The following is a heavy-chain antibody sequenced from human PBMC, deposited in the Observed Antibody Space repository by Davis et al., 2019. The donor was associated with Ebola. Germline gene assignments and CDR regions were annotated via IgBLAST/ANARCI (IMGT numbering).Heavy chain of an antibody. V-gene: IGHV4-59*12. CDR3: ARGVIVATITRGLVY. J-gene: IGHJ4*02. CDR2: IYSSGST. CDR1: GGSISSYY. D-gene: IGHD5-12*01. Sequence: MPSETLSLTCTVSGGSISSYYWSWIRQPAGKGLEWIGYIYSSGSTNSNPSFKSRITISVDTSKNQFSLKLSSVTAADTAVYYCARGVIVATITRGLVYWGQGTLVTVSS.